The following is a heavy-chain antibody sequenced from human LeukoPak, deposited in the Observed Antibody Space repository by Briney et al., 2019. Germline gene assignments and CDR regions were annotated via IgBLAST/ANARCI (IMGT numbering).Heavy chain of an antibody. J-gene: IGHJ3*02. V-gene: IGHV3-30-3*01. CDR3: AREVDAFDI. Sequence: GGSLRLSCAASGFTVSSNYMSWVRQAPGKGLEWVAFLSHDGSNQYYADSVKGRFTISRDSPKNTLSLQMNSLTTEDTAVYYCAREVDAFDIWGQGTMLIVSS. CDR1: GFTVSSNY. CDR2: LSHDGSNQ.